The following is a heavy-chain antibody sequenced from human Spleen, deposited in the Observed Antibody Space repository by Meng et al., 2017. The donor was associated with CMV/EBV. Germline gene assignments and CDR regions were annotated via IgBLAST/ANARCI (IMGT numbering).Heavy chain of an antibody. D-gene: IGHD2-2*01. Sequence: ASVKVSCKASGYTFTNYGISWVRQAPGRGLEWIGWISPDSGGTNYAQKFQGRVTMTRDTSISTAYMELSRLTSDDTAVYYCARVRGYCSITSCFGGLHFDYWGQGTLVTVSS. CDR1: GYTFTNYG. CDR3: ARVRGYCSITSCFGGLHFDY. CDR2: ISPDSGGT. V-gene: IGHV1-2*02. J-gene: IGHJ4*02.